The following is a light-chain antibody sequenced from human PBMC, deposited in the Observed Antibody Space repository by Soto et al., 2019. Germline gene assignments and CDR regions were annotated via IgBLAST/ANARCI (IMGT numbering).Light chain of an antibody. CDR2: DAS. CDR3: QQYLRSPLT. Sequence: EFVLTQSPGTLSLSPGERATLSCRASQSVSSSYLAWYQQKPGQAPRLLIYDASTRATGIPARFSGSGSGTEFTLTISSLQSEDFAVYYCQQYLRSPLTFGGGTKVDIK. J-gene: IGKJ4*01. V-gene: IGKV3-20*01. CDR1: QSVSSSY.